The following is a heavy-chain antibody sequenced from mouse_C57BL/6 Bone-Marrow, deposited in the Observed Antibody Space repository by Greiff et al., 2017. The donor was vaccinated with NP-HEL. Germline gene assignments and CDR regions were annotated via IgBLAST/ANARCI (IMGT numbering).Heavy chain of an antibody. J-gene: IGHJ4*01. CDR3: ARSGYYPFYAMDY. Sequence: EVQLQQSGPELVKPGASVKISCKASGYTFTDYYMNWVKQSHGKSLEWIGDINPNNGGTSYNQKFKGKATLTVDKSSSTAYMELRSLTSEDSAVYYCARSGYYPFYAMDYWGQGTSVTVSS. CDR2: INPNNGGT. CDR1: GYTFTDYY. V-gene: IGHV1-26*01. D-gene: IGHD2-3*01.